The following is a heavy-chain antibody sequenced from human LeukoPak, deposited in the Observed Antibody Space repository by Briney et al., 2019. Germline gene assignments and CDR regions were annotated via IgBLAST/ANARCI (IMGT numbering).Heavy chain of an antibody. CDR2: IYHTGST. V-gene: IGHV4-4*02. CDR3: AREGGPQSLRGTFDP. J-gene: IGHJ5*02. CDR1: GGSLSSITW. D-gene: IGHD1-1*01. Sequence: SETLSLTCAVSGGSLSSITWWSWVRQSPGKGLEWIGEIYHTGSTNYNPSLKSRVTMSVDKSKNQFSLKLSSVTAADTAVYYCAREGGPQSLRGTFDPWGQGTLVTVSS.